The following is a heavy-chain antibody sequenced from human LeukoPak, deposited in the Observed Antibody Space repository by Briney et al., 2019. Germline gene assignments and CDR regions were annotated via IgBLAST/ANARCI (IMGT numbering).Heavy chain of an antibody. V-gene: IGHV3-64*05. J-gene: IGHJ4*02. CDR1: GFTFKSYA. CDR2: INTNGANT. Sequence: GGSLRLSCSASGFTFKSYAMHWVRQAPGKGLEYVSSINTNGANTYYADSVKGRFTISRDNSRNTVYVQMNSLTPEDTAVYYCVKGLAYSSSQMDYWGQGTLVTVSS. D-gene: IGHD6-6*01. CDR3: VKGLAYSSSQMDY.